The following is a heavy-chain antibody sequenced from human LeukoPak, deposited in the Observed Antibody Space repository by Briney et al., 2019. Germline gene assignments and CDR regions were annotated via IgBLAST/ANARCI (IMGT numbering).Heavy chain of an antibody. V-gene: IGHV1-2*02. J-gene: IGHJ4*02. D-gene: IGHD3-10*01. CDR2: INPNNGGT. CDR3: ARSVWFGESGRYFDY. Sequence: ASVKASCKASGYTFTDYYIHWVRQAPGQGLEWMGCINPNNGGTNPAQEFQDRVTMTRDTSIITAYMELSRLESDDTAVYYCARSVWFGESGRYFDYWGQGTLVTVSS. CDR1: GYTFTDYY.